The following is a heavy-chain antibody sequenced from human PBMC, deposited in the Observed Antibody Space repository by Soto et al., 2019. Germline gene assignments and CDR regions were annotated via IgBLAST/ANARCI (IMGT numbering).Heavy chain of an antibody. Sequence: QVQLVQSGAEVKKPGASVKVSCKASGYTFTSYAMHWVRQAPGQRLEWIGWINAGNGNTKYSQKFQGRVPITRDTSASTAYMELSSLRSEDTAVYYCARGPYDIQPYLNGVGDYWGQGTLVTVSS. D-gene: IGHD3-9*01. J-gene: IGHJ4*02. CDR1: GYTFTSYA. CDR3: ARGPYDIQPYLNGVGDY. V-gene: IGHV1-3*01. CDR2: INAGNGNT.